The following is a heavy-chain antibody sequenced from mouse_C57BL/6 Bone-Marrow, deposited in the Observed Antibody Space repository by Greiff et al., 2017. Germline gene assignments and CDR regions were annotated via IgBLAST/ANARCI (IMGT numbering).Heavy chain of an antibody. D-gene: IGHD2-4*01. V-gene: IGHV1-64*01. CDR1: GYTFTSYW. J-gene: IGHJ3*01. CDR3: AYYDYDGAWFAY. CDR2: IHPNSGST. Sequence: QVQLQQPGAELVKPGASVKLSCKASGYTFTSYWMHWVKQRPGQGLEWIGMIHPNSGSTNYNEKFKSKATLTVDKSSSTAYMQLSSLTSADSAVYYCAYYDYDGAWFAYWGQGTLVTVSA.